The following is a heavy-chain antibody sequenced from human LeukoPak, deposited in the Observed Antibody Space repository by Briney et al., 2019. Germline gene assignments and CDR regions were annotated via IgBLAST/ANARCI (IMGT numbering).Heavy chain of an antibody. CDR3: ARSGYSSSWVVNY. J-gene: IGHJ4*02. D-gene: IGHD6-13*01. CDR2: IYYSGST. V-gene: IGHV4-59*12. CDR1: GGSISSYY. Sequence: SETLSLTCTVSGGSISSYYWSWIRQPPGKGLEWIGYIYYSGSTNYNPSLKSRVTISVDTSKNQFSLKLSSVTAADTAVYYCARSGYSSSWVVNYWGQGTLVTVSS.